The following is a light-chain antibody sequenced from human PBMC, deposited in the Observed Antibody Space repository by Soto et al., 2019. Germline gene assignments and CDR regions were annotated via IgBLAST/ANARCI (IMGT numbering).Light chain of an antibody. Sequence: DIVMTQSPAFVSASLGGRVTLSCRASRTIDTYLAWFQHRLGQPPRLLIFGASVRAPGVPPRFSGGGSGTEFTLTINSLRSEDFAVYFCQQYDAWPPGTFGGGTTVEI. J-gene: IGKJ4*01. CDR2: GAS. V-gene: IGKV3-15*01. CDR3: QQYDAWPPGT. CDR1: RTIDTY.